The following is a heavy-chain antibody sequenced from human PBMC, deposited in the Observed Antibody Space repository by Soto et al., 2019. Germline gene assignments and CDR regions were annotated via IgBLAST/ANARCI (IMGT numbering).Heavy chain of an antibody. CDR2: ISSSNT. J-gene: IGHJ4*02. D-gene: IGHD2-8*01. V-gene: IGHV3-48*02. Sequence: EVQLVESGGGLVQPGESLRLSCTASGITFSSYSMNWVRQAPGKGLEWLSYISSSNTAYADSVKGRFTISRDNAKNSVYLQMNSLRDEDTAVYYCVGEQDVHAPMVHGNYWGRGTRVNVSS. CDR3: VGEQDVHAPMVHGNY. CDR1: GITFSSYS.